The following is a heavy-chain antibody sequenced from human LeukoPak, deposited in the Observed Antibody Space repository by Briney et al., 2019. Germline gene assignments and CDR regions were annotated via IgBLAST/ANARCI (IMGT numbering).Heavy chain of an antibody. CDR1: GFTFSSYS. Sequence: PGGSLRLSCAASGFTFSSYSMHWVRQAPGKGLGWVGRIKSKTFGGTTDYAAPVKGRFTISRDDSKNTLYLHMNTLKTEDTAIYYCTTLGAFDYWGRGTLVTVSS. V-gene: IGHV3-15*01. CDR3: TTLGAFDY. D-gene: IGHD3-16*01. CDR2: IKSKTFGGTT. J-gene: IGHJ4*02.